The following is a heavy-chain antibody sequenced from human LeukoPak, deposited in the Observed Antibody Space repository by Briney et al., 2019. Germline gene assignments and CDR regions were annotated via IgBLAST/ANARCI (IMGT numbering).Heavy chain of an antibody. Sequence: GGSLRLSCAASGFTFSSYSMNWVRQAPGEGLEWVSSISSSSSYIYYADSVKGRFTISRDNAKNSLYLQMNSLRDEDTAVYYCARDYRSSSGWTVDYWGQGTLVTVSS. CDR1: GFTFSSYS. CDR2: ISSSSSYI. J-gene: IGHJ4*02. D-gene: IGHD6-19*01. CDR3: ARDYRSSSGWTVDY. V-gene: IGHV3-21*01.